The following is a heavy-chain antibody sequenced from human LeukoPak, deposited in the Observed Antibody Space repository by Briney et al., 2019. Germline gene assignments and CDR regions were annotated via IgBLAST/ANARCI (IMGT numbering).Heavy chain of an antibody. J-gene: IGHJ4*02. V-gene: IGHV3-23*01. CDR1: GFTFSSYA. CDR3: AKERLVSHTAGFDS. Sequence: HPGGSLRLSCAASGFTFSSYAMSWVRQAPGKGLEWFSVISVSSGTTYYADSVKGRFTISRDNSKSTLYLQMNSLRAEDTATYYCAKERLVSHTAGFDSWGQGTLVTVSS. CDR2: ISVSSGTT. D-gene: IGHD2-8*02.